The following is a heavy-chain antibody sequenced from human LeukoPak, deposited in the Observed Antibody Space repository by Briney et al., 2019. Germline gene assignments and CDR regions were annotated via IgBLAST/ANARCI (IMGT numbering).Heavy chain of an antibody. CDR1: GGSLSTTSW. Sequence: PSETLSLTCAVSGGSLSTTSWWVWLRQPPGKGLEWIGEVYHSGGGNKNYNPSLKSRATISIDTSRNQFSLNLSSVTAADTAVYYCASGRLRSLRSYNYYYYYYMDVWGKGTTVTVSS. J-gene: IGHJ6*03. V-gene: IGHV4-4*02. D-gene: IGHD5-12*01. CDR2: VYHSGGGNK. CDR3: ASGRLRSLRSYNYYYYYYMDV.